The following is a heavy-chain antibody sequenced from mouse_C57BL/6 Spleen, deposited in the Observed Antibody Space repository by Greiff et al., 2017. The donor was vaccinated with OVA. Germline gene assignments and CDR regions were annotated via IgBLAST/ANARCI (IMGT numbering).Heavy chain of an antibody. CDR2: IDPSDSYT. CDR3: ARSQAAYAMDY. CDR1: GYTFTSYW. Sequence: QVQLQQPGAELVKPGASVKLSCKASGYTFTSYWMQWVKQRPGQGLEWIGEIDPSDSYTNYNQKFKGKATLTVDTSSSTAYMQLSSLTSEDSAVYYCARSQAAYAMDYWGQGTSVTVSS. V-gene: IGHV1-50*01. J-gene: IGHJ4*01. D-gene: IGHD3-2*02.